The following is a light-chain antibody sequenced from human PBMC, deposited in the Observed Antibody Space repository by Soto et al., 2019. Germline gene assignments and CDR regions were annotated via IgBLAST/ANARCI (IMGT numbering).Light chain of an antibody. CDR1: QSIISY. V-gene: IGKV1-39*01. CDR2: AAS. Sequence: DIQMTQSPSSLSASVGDRVTITCRASQSIISYLNWYQQKPGKAPKLLIYAASSLQSGVPSRFSGSGSGTDFTLTISSLQPEDFATYYCQQSYSTPSTVGQWTKLEIK. CDR3: QQSYSTPST. J-gene: IGKJ2*01.